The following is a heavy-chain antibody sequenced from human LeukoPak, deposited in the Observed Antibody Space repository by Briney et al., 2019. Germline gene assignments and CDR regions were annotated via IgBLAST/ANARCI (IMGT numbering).Heavy chain of an antibody. J-gene: IGHJ4*02. V-gene: IGHV4-59*01. D-gene: IGHD5-18*01. CDR2: IYDSGSS. Sequence: PSETLSLTCAVSGASISRYFWSWIRQPPGKGLECLGYIYDSGSSKYNPSLESRVTISLDTSKNQFSLKLTFVTAADTAVYYCARVPDTTMVYFDYWGQGTLVTVSS. CDR3: ARVPDTTMVYFDY. CDR1: GASISRYF.